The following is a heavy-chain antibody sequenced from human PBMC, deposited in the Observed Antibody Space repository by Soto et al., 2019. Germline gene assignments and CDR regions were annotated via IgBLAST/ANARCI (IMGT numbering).Heavy chain of an antibody. V-gene: IGHV1-69*01. CDR3: AVEASIAAADPEGTYFDY. CDR1: GGTFSSYA. D-gene: IGHD6-13*01. J-gene: IGHJ4*02. Sequence: QVQLVQSGAEVKKPGSSVKVSCKASGGTFSSYAISWVRQAPGQGLEWMGGIIPIFGTANYAQKFQGRVTITAHESTGTAYMELSSLRSEDTGVYYCAVEASIAAADPEGTYFDYWGQGTLVTVYS. CDR2: IIPIFGTA.